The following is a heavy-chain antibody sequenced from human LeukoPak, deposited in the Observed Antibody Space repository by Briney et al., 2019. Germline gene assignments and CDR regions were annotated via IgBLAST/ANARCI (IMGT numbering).Heavy chain of an antibody. CDR1: GYAFTSYG. V-gene: IGHV1-18*04. Sequence: ASVKVSCKASGYAFTSYGISWVRQGPGQGLEWMGWISAYNGNTNYAQKLQGRVTMTTDTSTSTAYMELRSLRSDDTAVYYCARDGDSPNVNAFDIWGQGTMVTVSS. CDR2: ISAYNGNT. D-gene: IGHD5-18*01. J-gene: IGHJ3*02. CDR3: ARDGDSPNVNAFDI.